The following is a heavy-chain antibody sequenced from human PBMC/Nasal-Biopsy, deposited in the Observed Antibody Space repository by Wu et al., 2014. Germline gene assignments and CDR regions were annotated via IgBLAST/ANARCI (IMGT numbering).Heavy chain of an antibody. V-gene: IGHV2-70*11. J-gene: IGHJ2*01. CDR2: IDWNDDK. CDR1: GFSLSTGAMC. D-gene: IGHD4-23*01. CDR3: ARIIADDGGNDLDYWYLDL. Sequence: ALVKPTETLTLTCSFSGFSLSTGAMCVSWIRQPPGMALEWLARIDWNDDKYYSTSLRTRLTISRDTSENQVVLRMTNVDPADTATYFCARIIADDGGNDLDYWYLDLWGRGTLITVSS.